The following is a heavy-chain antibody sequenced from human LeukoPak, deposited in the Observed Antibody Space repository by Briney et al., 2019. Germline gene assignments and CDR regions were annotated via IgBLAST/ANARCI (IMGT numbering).Heavy chain of an antibody. CDR2: IYSGGST. Sequence: GGSLRLSCAASGFTFSNYWMSWVRQAPGKGLEWVSVIYSGGSTYYADSVKGRFTISRDNSKNTLYLQMNSLRAEDTAVYYCATPTTYYDILTGYYEGYYFDYWGQGTLVTVSS. CDR1: GFTFSNYW. J-gene: IGHJ4*02. V-gene: IGHV3-53*01. D-gene: IGHD3-9*01. CDR3: ATPTTYYDILTGYYEGYYFDY.